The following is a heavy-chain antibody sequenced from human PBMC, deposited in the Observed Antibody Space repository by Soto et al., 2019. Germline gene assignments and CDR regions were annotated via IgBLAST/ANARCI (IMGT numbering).Heavy chain of an antibody. CDR1: GGSISDYY. V-gene: IGHV4-59*01. Sequence: QVQLQESGPGLVKPSETLSLTCTVSGGSISDYYWSWIRQPPGKGLEWIAYIYYSGSTNYNPFLKSRVTISIDTSKRQFSLNLSSVTAADTAMYYCARRVGATDYFDYWGQGILVTVSS. D-gene: IGHD1-26*01. J-gene: IGHJ4*02. CDR2: IYYSGST. CDR3: ARRVGATDYFDY.